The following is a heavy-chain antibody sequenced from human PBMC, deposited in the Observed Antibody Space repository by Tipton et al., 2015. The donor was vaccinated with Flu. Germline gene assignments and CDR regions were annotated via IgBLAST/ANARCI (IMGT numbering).Heavy chain of an antibody. CDR1: GGSFSGYY. V-gene: IGHV4-34*01. D-gene: IGHD6-13*01. CDR3: VRGGSSSSGRWFDP. Sequence: TLSLTCAVYGGSFSGYYWSWIRQPPGKGLEYIGEINHRGSTNYNPSLKSRVTISVDTSKNQFSLKVTYVTAADTAVYYCVRGGSSSSGRWFDPWGRGTLVTVSS. CDR2: INHRGST. J-gene: IGHJ5*02.